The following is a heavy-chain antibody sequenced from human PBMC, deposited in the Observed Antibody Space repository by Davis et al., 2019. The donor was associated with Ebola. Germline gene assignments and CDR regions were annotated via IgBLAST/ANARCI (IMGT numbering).Heavy chain of an antibody. CDR2: ISAYNGNT. J-gene: IGHJ5*02. CDR1: GYTFTGYY. D-gene: IGHD2-15*01. V-gene: IGHV1-18*04. Sequence: AASVKVSCKASGYTFTGYYMHWVRQAPGQGLEWMGWISAYNGNTNYAQKLQGRVTMTTDTSTTTAYMELSRLRSDDTAVYYCARDLGYCSGGSCFFSNWFDPWGQGTLVTVSS. CDR3: ARDLGYCSGGSCFFSNWFDP.